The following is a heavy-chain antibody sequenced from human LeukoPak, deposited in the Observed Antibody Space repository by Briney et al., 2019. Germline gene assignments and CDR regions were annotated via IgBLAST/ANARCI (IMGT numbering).Heavy chain of an antibody. V-gene: IGHV4-39*07. Sequence: SETLSLTCTVPGGSITTSSYYWGWIRQPPGKGLEWIGSIYYNGNTYYNPSLKSRVTISVDTSKNQLSLKLRFVTAADTAVYHCAREGIAVAGHDYWGQGTLVTVSS. CDR2: IYYNGNT. J-gene: IGHJ4*02. CDR1: GGSITTSSYY. CDR3: AREGIAVAGHDY. D-gene: IGHD6-19*01.